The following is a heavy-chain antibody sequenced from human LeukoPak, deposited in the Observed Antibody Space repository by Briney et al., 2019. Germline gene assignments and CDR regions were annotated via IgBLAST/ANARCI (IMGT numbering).Heavy chain of an antibody. V-gene: IGHV1-18*01. Sequence: GASVKVSCKASGYTFTSYGISWVRQAPGQGLEWMGWISAYNGNTNYAQKLQGRVTMTTDTSTSTAYMELRSLRSDDTAVYYCARDPGARITIFGVVINYYFDYWGQGTLVTVSS. D-gene: IGHD3-3*01. CDR1: GYTFTSYG. CDR3: ARDPGARITIFGVVINYYFDY. J-gene: IGHJ4*02. CDR2: ISAYNGNT.